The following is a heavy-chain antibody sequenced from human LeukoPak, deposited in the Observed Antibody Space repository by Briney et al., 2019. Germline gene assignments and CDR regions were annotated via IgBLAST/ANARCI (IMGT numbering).Heavy chain of an antibody. Sequence: PGGSLRLSCAASGFTFSSYGMHWVRQAPGKGLEWVAVIWYDGSNKYYADSVKGRFTISRDNSKNTLYLQMNSLRAEDTAVYYCASPGTGSGGYSSDYWGQGTLVTVSS. CDR3: ASPGTGSGGYSSDY. D-gene: IGHD3-10*01. CDR2: IWYDGSNK. V-gene: IGHV3-33*01. CDR1: GFTFSSYG. J-gene: IGHJ4*02.